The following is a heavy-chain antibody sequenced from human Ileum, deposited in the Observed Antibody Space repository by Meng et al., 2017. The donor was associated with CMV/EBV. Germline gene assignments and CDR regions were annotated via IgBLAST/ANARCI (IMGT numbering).Heavy chain of an antibody. CDR3: AGDKIAAAAGVWFDP. D-gene: IGHD6-13*01. CDR2: ISSSGSTI. V-gene: IGHV3-11*01. Sequence: RLSCAASGFTFSDYYMSWIRQAPGKGLEWVSYISSSGSTIYYADSVKGRFTNSRDNAKNSLYLQMNSLRAEDTAVYYYAGDKIAAAAGVWFDPWGQGTLVTVSS. J-gene: IGHJ5*02. CDR1: GFTFSDYY.